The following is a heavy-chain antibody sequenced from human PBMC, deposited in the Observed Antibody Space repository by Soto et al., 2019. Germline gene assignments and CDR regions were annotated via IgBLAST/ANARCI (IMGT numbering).Heavy chain of an antibody. CDR1: GGSISSHY. V-gene: IGHV4-59*11. J-gene: IGHJ6*02. CDR3: ARDGREASGMDV. CDR2: IYYRGST. D-gene: IGHD1-26*01. Sequence: SETLSLTCTVSGGSISSHYWSWVRQAPGKGLEWIGHIYYRGSTTYNPSLRSRSTISVDTSNNQFSLKPNSVTTADTAVYYCARDGREASGMDVWGQGTKVTVSS.